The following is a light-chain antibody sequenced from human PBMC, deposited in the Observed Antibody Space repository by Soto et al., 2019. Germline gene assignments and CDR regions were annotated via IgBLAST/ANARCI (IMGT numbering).Light chain of an antibody. V-gene: IGLV2-14*01. CDR2: EVS. CDR1: SSDVGGYNY. Sequence: QSALTQPASVSGSPGQSITISCTGTSSDVGGYNYVSWYQQHPGKAPKLLIFEVSNRPSGVSNRFSGSKPANTASLTISGPQAEDEVDYYCSSYTSTRTLVFGGGTKLTVL. CDR3: SSYTSTRTLV. J-gene: IGLJ2*01.